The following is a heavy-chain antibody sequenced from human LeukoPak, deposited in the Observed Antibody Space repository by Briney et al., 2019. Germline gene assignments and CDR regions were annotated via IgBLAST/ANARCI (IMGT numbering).Heavy chain of an antibody. CDR1: GFTFSSYA. J-gene: IGHJ5*02. V-gene: IGHV3-23*01. Sequence: GGSLRLSCAASGFTFSSYAMSWVRQAPGKGLEWVSAISGSGGSTYYADSVKGRFTISRNNSKNTLYLQMNSLRAEDTAVYYCAKVGLYGSGSSWGQGTLVTVSS. CDR2: ISGSGGST. D-gene: IGHD3-10*01. CDR3: AKVGLYGSGSS.